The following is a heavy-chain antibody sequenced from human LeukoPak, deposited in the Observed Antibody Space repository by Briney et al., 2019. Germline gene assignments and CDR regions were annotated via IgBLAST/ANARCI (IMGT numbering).Heavy chain of an antibody. J-gene: IGHJ5*02. CDR1: GDSLSSGSYH. CDR3: ARQYDFWSGYNWFDP. V-gene: IGHV4-61*02. Sequence: SQTLSLTCTVSGDSLSSGSYHGSSIRQPAGKGLEWVEPIYTSGNTNYNPALKSRVTISVDTSKNQFSLKLSSVTAADTAVYYCARQYDFWSGYNWFDPWGQGTLVTVSS. CDR2: IYTSGNT. D-gene: IGHD3-3*01.